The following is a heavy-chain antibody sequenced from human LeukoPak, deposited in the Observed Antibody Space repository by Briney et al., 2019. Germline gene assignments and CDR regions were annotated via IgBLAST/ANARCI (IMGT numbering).Heavy chain of an antibody. V-gene: IGHV3-64*01. CDR1: GFTFSNYG. Sequence: PGRSLRLSCVASGFTFSNYGMHWVRQAPGKGLEYVSAMSSNGGTTDYANSVKGRFTISRDNSKNTLYLQMGSLRAEDMAVYYCARVGDVGPFDYWGQGTLVTVSS. CDR2: MSSNGGTT. D-gene: IGHD1-26*01. CDR3: ARVGDVGPFDY. J-gene: IGHJ4*02.